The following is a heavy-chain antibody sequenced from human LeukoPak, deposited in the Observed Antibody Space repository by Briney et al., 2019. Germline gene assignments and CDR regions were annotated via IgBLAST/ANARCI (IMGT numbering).Heavy chain of an antibody. Sequence: GGSLRLSCAASGFSFSPYAMNWVRQTPGKGLEWVAYISKDSSTIYYADSVRGRFIISRDDAHKSLYLQLNSLRVEDSAMYYCARDADGNADYWGRGALVTVSS. V-gene: IGHV3-48*04. D-gene: IGHD4-23*01. CDR1: GFSFSPYA. CDR2: ISKDSSTI. J-gene: IGHJ4*02. CDR3: ARDADGNADY.